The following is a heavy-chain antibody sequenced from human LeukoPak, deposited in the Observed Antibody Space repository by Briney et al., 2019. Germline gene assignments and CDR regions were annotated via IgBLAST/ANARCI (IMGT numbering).Heavy chain of an antibody. CDR2: FYYSGST. J-gene: IGHJ5*02. V-gene: IGHV4-39*01. CDR1: SGSISSSSYY. Sequence: SETLSLTCTVSSGSISSSSYYWGWIRRPPGKGLEWIGSFYYSGSTYYNPSLKSRVTISVDGSKNQFSLKLTSVTAADTAVYYCARHGNYGDYVGWFDPWGQGTLVTVSS. CDR3: ARHGNYGDYVGWFDP. D-gene: IGHD4-17*01.